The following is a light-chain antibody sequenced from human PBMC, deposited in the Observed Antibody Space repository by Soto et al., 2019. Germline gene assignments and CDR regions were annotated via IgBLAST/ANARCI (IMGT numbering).Light chain of an antibody. Sequence: QSALTHPASVSGSPGQSITISCTGTSSDIGAYNSVSWYQQYPGRAPKLMIYEVSNRPSGVSARFSASKSGNTASLTISGLQAEDEADYYCNSRGGSRPYYVFGTGTKVTVL. V-gene: IGLV2-14*01. J-gene: IGLJ1*01. CDR2: EVS. CDR1: SSDIGAYNS. CDR3: NSRGGSRPYYV.